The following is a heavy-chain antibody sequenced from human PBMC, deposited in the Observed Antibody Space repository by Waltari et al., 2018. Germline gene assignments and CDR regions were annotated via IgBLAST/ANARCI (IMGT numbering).Heavy chain of an antibody. CDR3: AREGGYSYGYLDY. Sequence: EVQLVESGGGLVQPGGSLRLSCAASGFTFSSYWMSWVRQAPGKGLEWVANIKQDGSEKYYVDSVKGRFTISRDNAKNSLYLQMNSLRAEDTAVYYCAREGGYSYGYLDYWGQGTLVTVSS. CDR1: GFTFSSYW. D-gene: IGHD5-18*01. V-gene: IGHV3-7*01. J-gene: IGHJ4*02. CDR2: IKQDGSEK.